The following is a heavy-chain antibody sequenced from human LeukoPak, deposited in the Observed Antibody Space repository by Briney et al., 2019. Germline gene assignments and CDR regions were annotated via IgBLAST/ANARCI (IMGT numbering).Heavy chain of an antibody. CDR1: GFPLRTFD. D-gene: IGHD2-2*01. V-gene: IGHV3-13*04. J-gene: IGHJ5*02. CDR3: ARGSSLGFDP. CDR2: IGSAGDT. Sequence: GGSLRLSCSASGFPLRTFDFLWVRPATRKGLEWFSSIGSAGDTYYPGSVKGRFTISRENAKNSLYLQMDSLRAADTALYFCARGSSLGFDPWGQGTLVTVSS.